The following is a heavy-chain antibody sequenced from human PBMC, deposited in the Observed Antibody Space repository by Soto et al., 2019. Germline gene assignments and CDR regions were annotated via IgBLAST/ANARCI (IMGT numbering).Heavy chain of an antibody. CDR3: AKDREGYCSGTSCLYYFDY. V-gene: IGHV3-23*01. D-gene: IGHD2-2*01. CDR1: GFTFRNCA. Sequence: EVQLLESGGGLVQPGGSLRLSCAASGFTFRNCAMNWVRQAPGKGLGWVSTISNSGTTDYAASVKGRFTISRDTSKNTLYLQMNSLRADDTAVYYCAKDREGYCSGTSCLYYFDYWGQGALVTVSS. J-gene: IGHJ4*02. CDR2: ISNSGTT.